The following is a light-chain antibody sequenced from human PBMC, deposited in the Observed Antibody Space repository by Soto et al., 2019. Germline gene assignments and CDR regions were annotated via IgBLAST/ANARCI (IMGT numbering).Light chain of an antibody. CDR2: DVN. Sequence: QSALTQPASVSGSPEQSITISCTGTSSDVGGYSFVSWYQQLPGKAPKLVIYDVNNRPSGVSNRFSGSKSGNTASLTISGLQTEDEADYYCNSYTSSSTYVFGTGTKLTVL. J-gene: IGLJ1*01. CDR1: SSDVGGYSF. CDR3: NSYTSSSTYV. V-gene: IGLV2-14*03.